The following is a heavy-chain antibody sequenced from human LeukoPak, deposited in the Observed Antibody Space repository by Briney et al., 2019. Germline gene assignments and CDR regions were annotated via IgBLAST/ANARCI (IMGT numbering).Heavy chain of an antibody. CDR2: IFHSGST. Sequence: SETLSLTCTVSGDSIFSTTYYWGWIRQPPGKGLEWIGSIFHSGSTYYNPSLKSRVTISVDTSKNQLSLRLRSVTAADTAVYYCARLYQGKRPPDYWGQGTLVTVSS. CDR1: GDSIFSTTYY. D-gene: IGHD6-25*01. J-gene: IGHJ4*02. CDR3: ARLYQGKRPPDY. V-gene: IGHV4-39*01.